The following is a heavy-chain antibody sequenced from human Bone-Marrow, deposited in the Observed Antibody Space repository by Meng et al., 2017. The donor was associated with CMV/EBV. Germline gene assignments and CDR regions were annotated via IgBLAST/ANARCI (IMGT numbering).Heavy chain of an antibody. CDR2: ISSSSSYI. CDR1: GFTFSSYS. J-gene: IGHJ4*02. D-gene: IGHD1-26*01. Sequence: ASGFTFSSYSMNWVRQAQGKGLEWVSSISSSSSYIYYTDSVKGRFTISRDNAKNSLYLQMNSLRAEDTAVYYCARDRWELPVPFDYWGQGTLVTVSS. CDR3: ARDRWELPVPFDY. V-gene: IGHV3-21*01.